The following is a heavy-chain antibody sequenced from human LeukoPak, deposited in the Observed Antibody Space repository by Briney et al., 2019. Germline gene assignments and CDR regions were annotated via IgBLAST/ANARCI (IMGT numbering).Heavy chain of an antibody. CDR3: AKYYCSGSRLTYFVIDY. CDR2: INGSGGST. J-gene: IGHJ4*02. CDR1: GFTFSSYA. D-gene: IGHD3-10*01. Sequence: PGGSLRLSCAASGFTFSSYAMSWVRQAPGKGLEWVAGINGSGGSTYYPASVKGRFTISRDNSKNPLYLQMNSLSAEDTAVYYCAKYYCSGSRLTYFVIDYWGQGTLVTVSS. V-gene: IGHV3-23*01.